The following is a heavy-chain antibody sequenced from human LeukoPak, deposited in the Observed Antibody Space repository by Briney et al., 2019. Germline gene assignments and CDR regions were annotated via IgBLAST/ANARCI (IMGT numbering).Heavy chain of an antibody. D-gene: IGHD6-19*01. J-gene: IGHJ4*02. CDR3: ARLTSVATIRQPGRYYFDY. CDR1: GGSISSGGYY. V-gene: IGHV4-31*03. Sequence: SETLSLTCTVSGGSISSGGYYWSWIRQHPGKGLEWIGYIYYSGSTYYNPSLKSRVSISVDTSKNQLSLKLSSVTAADTAVYFCARLTSVATIRQPGRYYFDYWGQGTLVTVSS. CDR2: IYYSGST.